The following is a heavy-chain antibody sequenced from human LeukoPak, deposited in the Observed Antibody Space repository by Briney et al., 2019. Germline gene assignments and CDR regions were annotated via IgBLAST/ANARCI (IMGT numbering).Heavy chain of an antibody. CDR2: INHSGST. J-gene: IGHJ5*02. CDR3: ARGQQLVSVWFDP. Sequence: SETLSLTCTVSGGSISSYYWSWIRQPPGKGLEWIGEINHSGSTNYNPSLKSRVTISVDTSKNQFSLKLSSVTAADTAVYYCARGQQLVSVWFDPWGQGTLVTVSS. D-gene: IGHD6-13*01. CDR1: GGSISSYY. V-gene: IGHV4-34*01.